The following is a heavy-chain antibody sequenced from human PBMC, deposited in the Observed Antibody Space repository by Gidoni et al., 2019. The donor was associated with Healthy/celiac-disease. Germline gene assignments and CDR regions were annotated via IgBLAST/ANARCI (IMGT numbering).Heavy chain of an antibody. CDR2: ISSSSSYI. J-gene: IGHJ6*02. CDR1: GFTFSSYS. Sequence: EVQLVESGGGLVKPGGSLRLSCAASGFTFSSYSMNWVRQAPGKGLEWVSSISSSSSYIYYADSVKGRFTISRDNAKNSLYLQMNSLRAEDTAVYYCAREDYGDYQVDMGGMDVWGQGTTVTVSS. CDR3: AREDYGDYQVDMGGMDV. V-gene: IGHV3-21*01. D-gene: IGHD4-17*01.